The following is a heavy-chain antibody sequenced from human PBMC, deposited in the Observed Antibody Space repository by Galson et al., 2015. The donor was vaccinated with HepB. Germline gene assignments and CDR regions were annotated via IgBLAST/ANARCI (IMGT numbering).Heavy chain of an antibody. J-gene: IGHJ4*02. Sequence: SVKVSCKASGYTFTSYYMHWVRQAPGQGLEWMGIINPSGGSTSYAQKLQGRVTMTRDTSTSTVYMELSSLRSEDTAVYYCARDQLDYSGSYEGELGYWGQGTLVTVSS. CDR1: GYTFTSYY. D-gene: IGHD1-26*01. V-gene: IGHV1-46*04. CDR2: INPSGGST. CDR3: ARDQLDYSGSYEGELGY.